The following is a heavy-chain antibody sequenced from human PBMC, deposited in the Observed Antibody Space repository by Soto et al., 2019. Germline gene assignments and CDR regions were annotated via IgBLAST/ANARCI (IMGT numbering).Heavy chain of an antibody. V-gene: IGHV1-69*13. CDR2: IIPIFGTA. CDR1: GGTFSSYA. D-gene: IGHD6-13*01. Sequence: VASVKVSCKASGGTFSSYAISWVRQAPGQGLEWMGGIIPIFGTANYAQKFQGRVTITADESTSTAYMELSSLRSEDTAVYYCASQKREGRGAAAGSIFLADYYYGMDVWGQGTTVTVSS. J-gene: IGHJ6*02. CDR3: ASQKREGRGAAAGSIFLADYYYGMDV.